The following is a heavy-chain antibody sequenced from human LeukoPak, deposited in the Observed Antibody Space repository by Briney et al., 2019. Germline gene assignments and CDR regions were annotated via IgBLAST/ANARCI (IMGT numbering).Heavy chain of an antibody. J-gene: IGHJ5*02. CDR2: IDHSGST. V-gene: IGHV4-34*01. CDR3: ARGLGMITFAWFDP. D-gene: IGHD3-16*01. Sequence: SETLSLTCAVYGGSFSGYYWSWIRQPPGKGLEWIGEIDHSGSTNYNPSLKSRVTISVETSKNQFSLKLSSVTAADTAVYYCARGLGMITFAWFDPWGQGTLVTVSS. CDR1: GGSFSGYY.